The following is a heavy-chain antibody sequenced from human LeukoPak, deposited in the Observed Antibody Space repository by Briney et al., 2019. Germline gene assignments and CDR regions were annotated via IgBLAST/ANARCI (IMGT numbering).Heavy chain of an antibody. D-gene: IGHD2-15*01. CDR1: GFTFSSYS. CDR3: ARDPGYCSGGSCQYYYYYYMDV. J-gene: IGHJ6*03. CDR2: ISSSSSYI. Sequence: GGSLRLSCAASGFTFSSYSMNWVRQAPGKGLEWVSSISSSSSYIYYADSVKGRFTISRDNAKNSLYLQMNSLRAEDTAVYYRARDPGYCSGGSCQYYYYYYMDVWGKGTTVTVSS. V-gene: IGHV3-21*01.